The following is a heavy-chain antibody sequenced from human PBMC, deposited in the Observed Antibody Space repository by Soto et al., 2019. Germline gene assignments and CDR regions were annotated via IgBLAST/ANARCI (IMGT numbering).Heavy chain of an antibody. D-gene: IGHD6-6*01. CDR1: GGSLSSYY. CDR2: IYTSGST. J-gene: IGHJ6*02. V-gene: IGHV4-4*07. CDR3: ARGSGVAARSNPCYGMDV. Sequence: LEIRSLACTVSGGSLSSYYWRWIRQPAGKGLEWIGRIYTSGSTNYNPSLKSRVTRSVDTSKNQFSLKLSSVTAADTAVYYCARGSGVAARSNPCYGMDVWVQGTRVTGSS.